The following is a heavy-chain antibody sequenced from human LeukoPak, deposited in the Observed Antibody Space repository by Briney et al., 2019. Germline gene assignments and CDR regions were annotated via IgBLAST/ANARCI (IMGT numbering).Heavy chain of an antibody. CDR2: ISGSGGST. J-gene: IGHJ4*02. D-gene: IGHD3-10*01. Sequence: GGSLRLSCAASGFTFTSYAMSWVRQAPGQGLEWVAAISGSGGSTYYADSVKGRFTIFRDNSKNTLYLQMNSLRAEDTAVCYCAKDRVGYYGSGSYFDYWGQGTLVTVSS. CDR3: AKDRVGYYGSGSYFDY. CDR1: GFTFTSYA. V-gene: IGHV3-23*01.